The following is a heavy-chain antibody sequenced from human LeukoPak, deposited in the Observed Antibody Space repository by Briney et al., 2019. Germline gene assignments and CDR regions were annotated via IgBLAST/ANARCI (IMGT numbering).Heavy chain of an antibody. D-gene: IGHD3-22*01. V-gene: IGHV5-51*01. CDR3: ARVPNYYDSSGYYQTNWFDP. J-gene: IGHJ5*02. Sequence: SGESLKISCKGSGYSFTSYWIGWVRQMPGKGLEWMGIIYPGDSDTRYSPSFQGQVTISADKSISTAYLQWSSLKASDTAMYYCARVPNYYDSSGYYQTNWFDPWGQGTLVTVSS. CDR2: IYPGDSDT. CDR1: GYSFTSYW.